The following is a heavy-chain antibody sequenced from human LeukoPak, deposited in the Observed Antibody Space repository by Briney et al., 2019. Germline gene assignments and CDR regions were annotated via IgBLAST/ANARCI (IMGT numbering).Heavy chain of an antibody. V-gene: IGHV3-23*01. CDR1: GFTFSSYA. CDR2: ISGSGGST. CDR3: AKDLKRYPTVDY. Sequence: PGGPLRLSCAASGFTFSSYAMNWVRQAPGKGLEWVSTISGSGGSTYYADSVKGRFTISRDNSENTLYLQMNSLRTEDTAIYYCAKDLKRYPTVDYWGQGTLVTVSS. D-gene: IGHD5-24*01. J-gene: IGHJ4*02.